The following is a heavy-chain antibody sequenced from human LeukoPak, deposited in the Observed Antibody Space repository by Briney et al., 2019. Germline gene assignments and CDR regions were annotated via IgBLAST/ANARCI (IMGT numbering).Heavy chain of an antibody. D-gene: IGHD3-10*01. Sequence: SETLSLTCTVSGGSIRSHYWSWIRQPPGKGLEWIGYIYYSGSTNYNPSLKSRVTISVDTSKNQFSLKLSSVTAADTAVYYCARERFGELQFDYWGQGTLVTVSS. V-gene: IGHV4-59*11. CDR3: ARERFGELQFDY. CDR1: GGSIRSHY. CDR2: IYYSGST. J-gene: IGHJ4*02.